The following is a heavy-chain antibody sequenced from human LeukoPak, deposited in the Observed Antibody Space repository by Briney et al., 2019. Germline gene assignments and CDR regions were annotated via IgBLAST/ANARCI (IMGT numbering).Heavy chain of an antibody. J-gene: IGHJ6*02. D-gene: IGHD5-12*01. CDR3: AKTHGGYDYGYYYYYGMDV. V-gene: IGHV1-69*13. CDR1: GGTFSSYA. CDR2: IIPIFGTA. Sequence: SVKVSCKASGGTFSSYAISWVRQAPGQGLEWMGGIIPIFGTANYAQKFQGRVTITADESTSTAYMELSSLRSEDTAVYYCAKTHGGYDYGYYYYYGMDVWGQGTTVTVSS.